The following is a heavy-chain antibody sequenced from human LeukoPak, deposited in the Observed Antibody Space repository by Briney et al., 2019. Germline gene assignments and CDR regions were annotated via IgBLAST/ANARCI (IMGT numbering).Heavy chain of an antibody. CDR2: INPNSGGT. J-gene: IGHJ6*03. CDR3: ARRRYSSSSIGYYYYMGV. Sequence: ASVKVSCKASGYTFTGYYMHWVRQAPGQGLEWMGWINPNSGGTNYAQKFQGRVTMTRDTSISTAYMELSRLRSDDTAVYHCARRRYSSSSIGYYYYMGVWGKGTTVTVSS. CDR1: GYTFTGYY. V-gene: IGHV1-2*02. D-gene: IGHD6-6*01.